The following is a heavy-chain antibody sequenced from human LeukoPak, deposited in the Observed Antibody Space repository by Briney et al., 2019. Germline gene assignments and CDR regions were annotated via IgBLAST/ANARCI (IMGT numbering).Heavy chain of an antibody. V-gene: IGHV3-74*01. D-gene: IGHD4-17*01. J-gene: IGHJ5*02. Sequence: GGSLRLSCAASGFSFSNDRMHWVRQVPVKGPLWVSRISSDGSSTSYADSVKGRFTISRDNAKNTLYLQMDSLRVEDTAVYYCARGGDYVWFDPWGQGTLVTVSS. CDR2: ISSDGSST. CDR3: ARGGDYVWFDP. CDR1: GFSFSNDR.